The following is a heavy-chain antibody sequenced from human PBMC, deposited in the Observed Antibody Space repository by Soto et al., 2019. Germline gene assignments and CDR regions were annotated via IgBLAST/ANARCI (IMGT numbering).Heavy chain of an antibody. CDR2: INPSGGST. CDR1: GYTFTSYY. D-gene: IGHD3-10*01. J-gene: IGHJ5*02. CDR3: ARAPMVRGVTNWFDP. Sequence: ASVKVSCKASGYTFTSYYMHWVRQAPGQGLEWMGIINPSGGSTSYAQKFQGRVTMTRDTSTSTVYMELSSLRSEDTAVYYCARAPMVRGVTNWFDPWGQGTLVTVSS. V-gene: IGHV1-46*03.